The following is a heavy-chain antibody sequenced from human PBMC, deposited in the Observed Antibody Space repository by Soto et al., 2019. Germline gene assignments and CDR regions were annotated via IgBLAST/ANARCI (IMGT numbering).Heavy chain of an antibody. Sequence: GASVKVSCKASGGTFSNSAISWVRQAPGQGLEWMGGIMPIFRTPDYAQRFQGRVTITADESTSTAYMELTSLTSKDTAVYYCARDSPIGSTYSGYDAIDSWGQGTLVT. CDR1: GGTFSNSA. D-gene: IGHD5-12*01. CDR3: ARDSPIGSTYSGYDAIDS. CDR2: IMPIFRTP. V-gene: IGHV1-69*13. J-gene: IGHJ4*02.